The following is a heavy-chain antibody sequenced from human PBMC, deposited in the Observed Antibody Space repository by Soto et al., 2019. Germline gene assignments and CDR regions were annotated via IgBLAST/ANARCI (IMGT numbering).Heavy chain of an antibody. CDR1: GYSFTSYW. V-gene: IGHV5-51*01. J-gene: IGHJ4*02. CDR2: IYPGDSDT. D-gene: IGHD6-19*01. Sequence: GESLKISCKGSGYSFTSYWIGWVRQIPWKGLEWMGIIYPGDSDTRYSPSFQGQVTISADKSISTAYLQWSSLKASDTAMYYCARLRASSGSAHYFDYWGQGTLVTVSS. CDR3: ARLRASSGSAHYFDY.